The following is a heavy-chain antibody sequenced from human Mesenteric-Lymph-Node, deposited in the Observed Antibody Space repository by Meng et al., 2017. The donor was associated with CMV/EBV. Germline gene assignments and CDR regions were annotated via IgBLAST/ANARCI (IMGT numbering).Heavy chain of an antibody. CDR1: GFTFSSYE. CDR2: ISSSGSTI. CDR3: VRARRFGPLDS. D-gene: IGHD3-10*01. Sequence: GGSLRLSCAASGFTFSSYEMNWVRQAPGKGLEWVSYISSSGSTIYYADSVKGRFTISRDNAKNSLYLQMNSLRAEDTAVYYCVRARRFGPLDSWGQGTLVTVSS. V-gene: IGHV3-48*03. J-gene: IGHJ4*02.